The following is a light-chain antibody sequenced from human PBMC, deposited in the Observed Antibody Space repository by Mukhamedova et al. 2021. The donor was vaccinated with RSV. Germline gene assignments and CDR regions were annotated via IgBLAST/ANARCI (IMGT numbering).Light chain of an antibody. CDR2: RAS. CDR3: QQSYSTPLT. J-gene: IGKJ4*01. V-gene: IGKV1-39*01. Sequence: WYQRRVHGEAPKLLIYRASRLQSGVPSRFSGSGSGADFSLTISSLQPEDFATYFCQQSYSTPLTFGGGTKLESK.